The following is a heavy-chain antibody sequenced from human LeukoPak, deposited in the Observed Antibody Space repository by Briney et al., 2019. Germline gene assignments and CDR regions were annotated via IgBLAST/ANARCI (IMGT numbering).Heavy chain of an antibody. Sequence: PGGSLRLSCAASGFTFSSYAMHWVRQAPGKGLEYVSAISSNGGSTYYANSVKGRFTISRDNSKNTLYLQMGSLRAEDMAVYYCARGITGTNNWFDPWGQGTLVTVSS. D-gene: IGHD1/OR15-1a*01. CDR2: ISSNGGST. V-gene: IGHV3-64*01. CDR1: GFTFSSYA. CDR3: ARGITGTNNWFDP. J-gene: IGHJ5*02.